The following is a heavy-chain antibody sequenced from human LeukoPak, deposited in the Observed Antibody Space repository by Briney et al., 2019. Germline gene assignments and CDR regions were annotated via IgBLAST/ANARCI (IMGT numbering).Heavy chain of an antibody. CDR2: ISGSGGST. D-gene: IGHD3-9*01. J-gene: IGHJ6*03. CDR1: GFTFNSYA. V-gene: IGHV3-23*01. Sequence: PGGSLRLSCAASGFTFNSYAMSWVRQAPGKGLEWVSAISGSGGSTYYADSVKGRFTISRDNSKNTLYLHMNSLRAEDTAVYYCAKDGGEYYDILTGYYPRLYYMDVWGKGTTVTISS. CDR3: AKDGGEYYDILTGYYPRLYYMDV.